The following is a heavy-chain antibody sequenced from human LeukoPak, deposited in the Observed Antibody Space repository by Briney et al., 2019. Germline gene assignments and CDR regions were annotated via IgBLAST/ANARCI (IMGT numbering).Heavy chain of an antibody. CDR3: ARDCGPSYCSSTTCRTLDW. Sequence: ASVKVSCKASGYTFSSYGLSWVRQAPGQGLEWMGWISAHNGNTNYAQRFQGRLTMTTDTPTSTAYMELRSLTSGDTAVYYCARDCGPSYCSSTTCRTLDWWGQGTLVTVSS. CDR2: ISAHNGNT. D-gene: IGHD2-2*01. V-gene: IGHV1-18*01. J-gene: IGHJ4*02. CDR1: GYTFSSYG.